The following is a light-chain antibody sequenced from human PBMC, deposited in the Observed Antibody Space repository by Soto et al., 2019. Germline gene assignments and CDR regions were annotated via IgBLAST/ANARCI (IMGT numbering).Light chain of an antibody. Sequence: QAVVTQPRSVSGSPGQSVAISCTGTSSDVGGYNYVSWYQQHPGKAPKLMIYDVSGRPSGVPDRFSGSKSGNTASLTISGLQAEDEADYYCCSYAGTYAVFGGGTQLTVL. CDR1: SSDVGGYNY. CDR2: DVS. J-gene: IGLJ2*01. V-gene: IGLV2-11*01. CDR3: CSYAGTYAV.